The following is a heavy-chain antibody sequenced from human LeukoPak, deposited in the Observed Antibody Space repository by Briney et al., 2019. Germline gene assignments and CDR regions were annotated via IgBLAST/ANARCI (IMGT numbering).Heavy chain of an antibody. CDR2: IWYDGSNK. V-gene: IGHV3-33*01. J-gene: IGHJ4*02. D-gene: IGHD1-1*01. Sequence: GGSLRLSCTASGFTFSSYGMHWVRQAPGKGLEWVAIIWYDGSNKYYVDSVKGRFTISRDNSKNTLYLQMNSLRAEDTAVYYCARDRGTSGMNDRGYFDYWGQGTLVTVSS. CDR3: ARDRGTSGMNDRGYFDY. CDR1: GFTFSSYG.